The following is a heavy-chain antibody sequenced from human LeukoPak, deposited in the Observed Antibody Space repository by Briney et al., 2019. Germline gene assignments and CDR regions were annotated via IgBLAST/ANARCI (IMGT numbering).Heavy chain of an antibody. D-gene: IGHD5-24*01. CDR2: INSDGRST. CDR3: VKAPGEMATMWLHYFDY. V-gene: IGHV3-74*01. Sequence: PGGSLRLSCAASGFTVSNYWMHWVRQAPGKGLVWVSRINSDGRSTKYADSVKGRFAISRDNAKNTLYLQTSSLRAEDTAVYYCVKAPGEMATMWLHYFDYWGPGTLVTVSS. CDR1: GFTVSNYW. J-gene: IGHJ4*02.